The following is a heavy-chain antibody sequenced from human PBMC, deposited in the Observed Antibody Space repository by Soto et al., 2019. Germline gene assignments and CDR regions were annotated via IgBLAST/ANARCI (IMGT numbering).Heavy chain of an antibody. CDR3: ARYYDILSELDY. Sequence: SETLSLTCAVYGGSFSGYYWSWIRQPPGKGLEWIGEINHSGSTNYNPSLKSRVTISVDTSKSQFSLKLSSVTAADTAVYYCARYYDILSELDYWGQGTLVTVSS. D-gene: IGHD3-9*01. CDR2: INHSGST. J-gene: IGHJ4*02. CDR1: GGSFSGYY. V-gene: IGHV4-34*01.